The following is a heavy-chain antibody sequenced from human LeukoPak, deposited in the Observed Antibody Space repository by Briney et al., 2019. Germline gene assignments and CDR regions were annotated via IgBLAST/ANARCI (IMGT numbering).Heavy chain of an antibody. CDR3: AREGPGSGYLDY. CDR1: GYTFTGYC. D-gene: IGHD3-22*01. Sequence: ASVKVSCKASGYTFTGYCMHWVRQAPGQGLEWMGWISPNSGGTNYAQKFQGRVTMTRDTSISTAYMELSRLRSDDTAVYYCAREGPGSGYLDYWGQGTLVTVSS. CDR2: ISPNSGGT. V-gene: IGHV1-2*02. J-gene: IGHJ4*02.